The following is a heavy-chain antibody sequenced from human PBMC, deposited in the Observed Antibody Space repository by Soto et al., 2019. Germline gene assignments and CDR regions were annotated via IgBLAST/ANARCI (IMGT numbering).Heavy chain of an antibody. V-gene: IGHV1-46*03. J-gene: IGHJ5*02. CDR3: ASEITMIRGVIQNWFDP. D-gene: IGHD3-10*01. CDR2: INLSADRT. CDR1: GYIFTNYY. Sequence: ASVKVSCKASGYIFTNYYIHWVRQAPGQGLEWMGIINLSADRTSYAQKFQGRFTVTMDTSTSTVYMELSSLRSEDTAVYYCASEITMIRGVIQNWFDPWGQGTLVTVSS.